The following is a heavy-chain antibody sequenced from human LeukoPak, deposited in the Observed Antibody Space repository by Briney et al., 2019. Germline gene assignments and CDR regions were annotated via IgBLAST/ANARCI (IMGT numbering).Heavy chain of an antibody. CDR3: ARGGDEQVAVYFFDS. CDR2: IYHSGSP. CDR1: GYSISNGHY. D-gene: IGHD6-13*01. Sequence: SETLSLTCSVSGYSISNGHYWGWIRQPPGRGLEWIASIYHSGSPFYKPSLKSRVTIAVDTSKNQFSLKLGSVTAADTAVDYCARGGDEQVAVYFFDSWGQGTLVIVSS. J-gene: IGHJ5*01. V-gene: IGHV4-38-2*02.